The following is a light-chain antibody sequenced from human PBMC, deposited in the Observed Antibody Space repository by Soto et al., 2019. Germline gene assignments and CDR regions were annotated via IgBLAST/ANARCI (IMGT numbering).Light chain of an antibody. CDR2: GAS. J-gene: IGKJ1*01. CDR1: QGIGNA. Sequence: AIQMTQSPSSLSASVGDRVTISCRASQGIGNALGWSQQKPGKPPKVLIYGASKLQSGVPPRFRGSGSGPDFTLAISSLQPDDSATYYCLQDIKYPWTFDNGTQVPIK. CDR3: LQDIKYPWT. V-gene: IGKV1-6*01.